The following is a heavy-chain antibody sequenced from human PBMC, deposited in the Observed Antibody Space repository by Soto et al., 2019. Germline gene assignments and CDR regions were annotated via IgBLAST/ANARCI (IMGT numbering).Heavy chain of an antibody. Sequence: SETLSLTCTVSGGSISSYYWSWIRQPPGKGLEWIGYIYHSGSTNYNPSLKSRVTISVDTSKNQFSLKLSSVTAADTAVYYCARGSFRVTAHYYYYYGMDVWGQGTTVTVSS. CDR2: IYHSGST. V-gene: IGHV4-59*12. J-gene: IGHJ6*02. CDR1: GGSISSYY. D-gene: IGHD2-21*02. CDR3: ARGSFRVTAHYYYYYGMDV.